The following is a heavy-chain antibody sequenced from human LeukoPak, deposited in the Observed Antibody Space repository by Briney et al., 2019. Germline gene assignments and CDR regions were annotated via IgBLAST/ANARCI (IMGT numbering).Heavy chain of an antibody. CDR3: TRFRGSGSSTLYSFDY. J-gene: IGHJ4*02. D-gene: IGHD3-10*01. V-gene: IGHV3-23*01. CDR1: QFTFNNNA. CDR2: LSGDSSSI. Sequence: GGSLRLSCAASQFTFNNNAMSWVRQAPGKGLEWVSGLSGDSSSIYYATSVKGRFTISRDNSKNMLYLQMNSLRAEDTAVYYCTRFRGSGSSTLYSFDYWGQGSLVTVAP.